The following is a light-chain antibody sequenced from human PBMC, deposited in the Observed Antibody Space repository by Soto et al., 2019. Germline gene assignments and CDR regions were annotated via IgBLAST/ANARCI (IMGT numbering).Light chain of an antibody. CDR1: SSDLGDYDY. CDR2: EVS. V-gene: IGLV2-8*02. Sequence: QSALTQPPSASRSPGQSVTISCTGTSSDLGDYDYVSWYQQHPGKAPKLMIYEVSKRPSGVPDRFSGSKSGNTASLTVTGLQAEDEADYYCSSYAGSNNLIFGGGTKVTVL. J-gene: IGLJ2*01. CDR3: SSYAGSNNLI.